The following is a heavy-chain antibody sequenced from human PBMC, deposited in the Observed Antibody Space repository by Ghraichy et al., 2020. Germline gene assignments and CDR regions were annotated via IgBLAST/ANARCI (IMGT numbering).Heavy chain of an antibody. D-gene: IGHD6-6*01. V-gene: IGHV3-49*03. CDR3: ATDRPTPPRFDS. CDR1: GITFGENV. Sequence: LNISCTVSGITFGENVMSWFRQAPGKGLEWVGLIRGTSSGGTTEYAASVKGRFTLSRDDSKNIASLQMNSLKIEDTGVYYCATDRPTPPRFDSWGQGTLVTVSS. J-gene: IGHJ4*02. CDR2: IRGTSSGGTT.